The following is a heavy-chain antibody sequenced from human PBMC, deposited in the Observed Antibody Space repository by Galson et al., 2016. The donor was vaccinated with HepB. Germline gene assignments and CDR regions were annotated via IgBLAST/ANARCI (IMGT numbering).Heavy chain of an antibody. J-gene: IGHJ3*01. CDR3: ARHGNLRVGAALTYPLDV. CDR1: GFIFSNYA. D-gene: IGHD2-15*01. CDR2: IKEDGSVE. V-gene: IGHV3-7*01. Sequence: SLRLSCAASGFIFSNYAMSWVRQAPGKGLEWVANIKEDGSVENYEDSVRGRFTISRDNAKSSLYLQLDSLSADDTAVYYCARHGNLRVGAALTYPLDVWGQGTVVTVPS.